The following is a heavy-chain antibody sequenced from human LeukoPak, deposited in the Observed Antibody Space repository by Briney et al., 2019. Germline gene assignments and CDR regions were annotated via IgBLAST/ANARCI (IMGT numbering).Heavy chain of an antibody. CDR3: AKDRASYYDWFDP. CDR2: ISGSGGST. D-gene: IGHD3-22*01. V-gene: IGHV3-23*01. CDR1: GFTVSSNY. J-gene: IGHJ5*02. Sequence: GGSLRLSCAASGFTVSSNYMSWVRQAPGKGLEWVSAISGSGGSTYYADSVKGRFTISRDNSKNTLYLQMNSLRAEDTAVYYCAKDRASYYDWFDPWGQGTLVTVSS.